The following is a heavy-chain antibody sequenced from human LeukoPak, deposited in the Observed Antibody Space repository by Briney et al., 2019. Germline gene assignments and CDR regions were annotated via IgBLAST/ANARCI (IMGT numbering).Heavy chain of an antibody. CDR1: GFTVSSNY. V-gene: IGHV3-53*01. CDR3: ARDKDWNYIFDY. D-gene: IGHD1-7*01. Sequence: GGSLRLSCAASGFTVSSNYMSWVRQAPGKGLEWVSVIYSGGSTYYADSVKGRFTISRDNAKNSLYLQMNSLRAEDTAVYYCARDKDWNYIFDYWGQGTLVTVSS. CDR2: IYSGGST. J-gene: IGHJ4*02.